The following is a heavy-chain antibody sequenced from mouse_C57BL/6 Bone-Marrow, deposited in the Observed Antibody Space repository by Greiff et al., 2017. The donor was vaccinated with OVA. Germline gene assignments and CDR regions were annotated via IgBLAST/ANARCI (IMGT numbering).Heavy chain of an antibody. CDR3: ASIYASRGFAC. CDR1: GFSLTSYG. V-gene: IGHV2-6*01. D-gene: IGHD1-3*01. Sequence: VQRVESGPGLVAPSQCLSITCTVSGFSLTSYGVDWVRQSPGKGLEWLGVIWGVGSTNYNSALKSRLSISKDNSKSQVFLKMNSLQTDDTAMYYCASIYASRGFACWGQGTLVTVSA. J-gene: IGHJ3*01. CDR2: IWGVGST.